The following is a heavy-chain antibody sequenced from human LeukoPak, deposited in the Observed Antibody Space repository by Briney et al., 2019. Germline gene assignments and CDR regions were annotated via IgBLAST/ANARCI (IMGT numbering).Heavy chain of an antibody. CDR3: ARDSCGLGSNYFDP. CDR2: IYHIVNT. J-gene: IGHJ5*02. Sequence: PSETLSLTCAVTGTSVSSGGSSWAWIRQPPGKGLEWIGYIYHIVNTFYNPSLQSRVTISVDRAKNQVSLRLTSVTAADTAVYSWARDSCGLGSNYFDPWGQGTQVTVSS. D-gene: IGHD2-21*01. V-gene: IGHV4-30-2*01. CDR1: GTSVSSGGSS.